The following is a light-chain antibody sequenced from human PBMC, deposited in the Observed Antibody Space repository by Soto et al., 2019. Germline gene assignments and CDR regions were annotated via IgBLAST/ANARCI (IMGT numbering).Light chain of an antibody. J-gene: IGLJ3*02. Sequence: QSALTQPASVSGSPGQSITISCTGTSSDVGGYNYVSWYQQHPGKAPKLMIYDVSNRPSGFSNRFSGSKSGNTASLTISGLQAEDEADYYCSSYTTSSTHWVFGGGTQLTVL. CDR1: SSDVGGYNY. CDR3: SSYTTSSTHWV. V-gene: IGLV2-14*01. CDR2: DVS.